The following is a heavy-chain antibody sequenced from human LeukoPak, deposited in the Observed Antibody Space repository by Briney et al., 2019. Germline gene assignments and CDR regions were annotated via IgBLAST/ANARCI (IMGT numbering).Heavy chain of an antibody. D-gene: IGHD3-10*01. CDR2: ISSSSSYI. Sequence: GGSLRLSCAASGFTFSSYSMNWVRQAPGKGLEWVSSISSSSSYIYYADSVKGRFTISRDNAKNSLYLQMNSLRAEDTAVYYCARVHDYYGSGDYYMDVWGKGTTVTISS. V-gene: IGHV3-21*01. CDR3: ARVHDYYGSGDYYMDV. J-gene: IGHJ6*03. CDR1: GFTFSSYS.